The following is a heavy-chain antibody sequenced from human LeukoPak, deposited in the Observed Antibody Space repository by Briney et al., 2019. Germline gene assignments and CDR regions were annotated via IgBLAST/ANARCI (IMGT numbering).Heavy chain of an antibody. CDR2: ISYGGST. CDR1: GGPLSRGDHY. Sequence: SSETLSLTCTVSGGPLSRGDHYWSWVRQFPGKGLEWIGYISYGGSTFYNPSLKSRAAISGDTSKTQFSLKLTSVTAADTAVCYCARDVGGYYYGNLEYWGQGILVTVSS. D-gene: IGHD3-22*01. J-gene: IGHJ4*02. CDR3: ARDVGGYYYGNLEY. V-gene: IGHV4-31*03.